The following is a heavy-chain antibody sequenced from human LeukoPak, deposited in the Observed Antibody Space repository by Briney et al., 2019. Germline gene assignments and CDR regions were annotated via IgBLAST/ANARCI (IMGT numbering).Heavy chain of an antibody. CDR2: IYYSGST. CDR1: GGSISSGGYY. D-gene: IGHD6-19*01. Sequence: SETLSLTCTVSGGSISSGGYYWNWIRQHPGKGLEWIGYIYYSGSTYYNPPLKSRITISVDTSKSQFSLRLNSVTAADTAVYYCARGIPVAGIPLDYWGQGIQVSVSS. J-gene: IGHJ4*02. CDR3: ARGIPVAGIPLDY. V-gene: IGHV4-31*03.